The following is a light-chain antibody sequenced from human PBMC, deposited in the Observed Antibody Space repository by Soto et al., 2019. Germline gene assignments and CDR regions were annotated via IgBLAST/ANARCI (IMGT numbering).Light chain of an antibody. J-gene: IGLJ2*01. V-gene: IGLV1-51*01. CDR1: SSNIGRNY. Sequence: QSVLTQPPSVSAAPGQKVTISCSGSSSNIGRNYVSWYQQLPGTAPKLLIYDNDKRPSGIPDRFSGSQSGTSATLGITGLQTGDEADYYCGTWDNSLSAVFGGGTQLTVL. CDR2: DND. CDR3: GTWDNSLSAV.